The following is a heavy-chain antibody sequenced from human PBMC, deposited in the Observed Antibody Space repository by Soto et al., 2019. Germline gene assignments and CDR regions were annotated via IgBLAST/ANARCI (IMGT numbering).Heavy chain of an antibody. V-gene: IGHV1-69*01. D-gene: IGHD6-13*01. CDR1: GGTFSSYA. CDR2: IIPIFGTA. Sequence: QVQLVQSGAEVKKPGSSVKVSCKASGGTFSSYAISWVRQAPGQGLEWMGGIIPIFGTANYAQKVQGRVTITADESTSTAYMELSSLRSEDTGVYYCARGRVAAAGRRYFDLWGRGTLVTVSS. J-gene: IGHJ2*01. CDR3: ARGRVAAAGRRYFDL.